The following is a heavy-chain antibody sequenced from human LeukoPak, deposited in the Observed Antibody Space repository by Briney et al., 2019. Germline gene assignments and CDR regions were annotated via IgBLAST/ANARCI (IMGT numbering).Heavy chain of an antibody. CDR3: ARDAVGIYRIIDY. D-gene: IGHD6-13*01. CDR1: GFTFSSYS. Sequence: GGSLRLSCAASGFTFSSYSMNWVRQAPGKGLEWVSYISSSSSTIYYADSVKGRFTISRDNAKNSLYLQMNSLRAEDTAVYYCARDAVGIYRIIDYWGQGTLVTVSS. V-gene: IGHV3-48*04. J-gene: IGHJ4*02. CDR2: ISSSSSTI.